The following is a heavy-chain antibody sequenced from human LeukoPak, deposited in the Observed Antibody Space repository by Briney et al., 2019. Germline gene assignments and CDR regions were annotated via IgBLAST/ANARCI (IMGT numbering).Heavy chain of an antibody. J-gene: IGHJ4*02. D-gene: IGHD2-15*01. Sequence: GGSPRPSCAASGFTFSGDAMSWVPRAPGDRLGCVSAISGSGGSTYYADSVKGRFTISRDNSKNTLYLQMNSLRAEDTAVYYCAVVAATRESYYFDYWGQGTLVTVSS. CDR2: ISGSGGST. CDR3: AVVAATRESYYFDY. V-gene: IGHV3-23*01. CDR1: GFTFSGDA.